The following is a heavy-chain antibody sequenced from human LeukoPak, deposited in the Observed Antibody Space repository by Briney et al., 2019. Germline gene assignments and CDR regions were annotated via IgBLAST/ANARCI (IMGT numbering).Heavy chain of an antibody. V-gene: IGHV4-4*02. CDR1: GGSISSSNW. Sequence: PSGTLSLTCAVSGGSISSSNWWSWVRQPPGKGLEWIGEIYHSGSTNYNPSLKSRVTISVDKSKNQFSLKLSSVTAADTAVYYCARAGVYYYDSSGYLSYFDYWGQGTLVTVSS. CDR2: IYHSGST. J-gene: IGHJ4*02. D-gene: IGHD3-22*01. CDR3: ARAGVYYYDSSGYLSYFDY.